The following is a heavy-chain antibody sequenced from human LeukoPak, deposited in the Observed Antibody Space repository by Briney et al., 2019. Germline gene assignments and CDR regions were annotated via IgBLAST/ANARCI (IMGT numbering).Heavy chain of an antibody. J-gene: IGHJ5*02. CDR3: ARGTISRDWFDP. CDR1: GFTVSTNY. Sequence: PGGSLRLSCAASGFTVSTNYMSWVRQAPGKGLEWLSVIYSGGATYYTDSVKGRFTISRDNSRNTLYLQMNSLRAEDTAVYYCARGTISRDWFDPWGQGTLVTVSS. V-gene: IGHV3-66*01. CDR2: IYSGGAT. D-gene: IGHD3-9*01.